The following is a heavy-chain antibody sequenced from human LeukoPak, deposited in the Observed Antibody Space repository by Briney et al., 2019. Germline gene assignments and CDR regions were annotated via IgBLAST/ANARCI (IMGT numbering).Heavy chain of an antibody. CDR3: AKDISYGGNSGGYFDY. CDR1: GFTFRTYW. CDR2: INEDGSIT. V-gene: IGHV3-74*01. D-gene: IGHD4-23*01. Sequence: WGSLRLSCAVSGFTFRTYWMHWVRQVPGEGLVRVSRINEDGSITNYADSVKGRFSISRDNAKNTLYLQMNSLRAEDTAVYYCAKDISYGGNSGGYFDYWGQGTLVTVSS. J-gene: IGHJ4*02.